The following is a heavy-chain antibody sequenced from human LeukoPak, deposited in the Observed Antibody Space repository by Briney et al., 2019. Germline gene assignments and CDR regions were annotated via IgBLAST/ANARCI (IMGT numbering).Heavy chain of an antibody. Sequence: PGGSLRLSCAASGFTFSTFAMIWVRQAPGKGLEWVSSISSSSSYIYYADSVKGRFTISRDNAKNSLYLQMNSLRAEDTAVYYCAREPIPSVAGTRGGELDYWGQGTLVTVSS. CDR2: ISSSSSYI. CDR3: AREPIPSVAGTRGGELDY. CDR1: GFTFSTFA. V-gene: IGHV3-21*01. D-gene: IGHD6-19*01. J-gene: IGHJ4*02.